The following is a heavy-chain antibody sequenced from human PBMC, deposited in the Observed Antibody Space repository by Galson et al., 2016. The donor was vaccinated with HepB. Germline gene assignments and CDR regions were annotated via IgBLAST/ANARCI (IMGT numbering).Heavy chain of an antibody. D-gene: IGHD3-9*01. J-gene: IGHJ4*02. V-gene: IGHV3-30*18. CDR3: AKDQGGLRYYDWLTYTPLDY. CDR1: GFTFSTYG. Sequence: SLRLSCAASGFTFSTYGMHWVRQTPGKGLEWVAVISHDGSNNYYADTVKGRFTISRDNSKNTLFLQMYSLRAEDTAVYYCAKDQGGLRYYDWLTYTPLDYWGQGTLVTVAS. CDR2: ISHDGSNN.